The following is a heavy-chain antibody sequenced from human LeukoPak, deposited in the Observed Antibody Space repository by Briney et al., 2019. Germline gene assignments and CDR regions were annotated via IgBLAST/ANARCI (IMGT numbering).Heavy chain of an antibody. Sequence: SVKVSCTASGGIFSSYALSWERQATVQGLEWLGGIIPIFGTANSAQKFQTRATITADESTSTASMDLSSLSSEDTAVYYSASEYCSSTSRYTWGRPYLDSCGQGTLVTVSS. CDR1: GGIFSSYA. J-gene: IGHJ4*02. CDR3: ASEYCSSTSRYTWGRPYLDS. V-gene: IGHV1-69*13. CDR2: IIPIFGTA. D-gene: IGHD2-2*02.